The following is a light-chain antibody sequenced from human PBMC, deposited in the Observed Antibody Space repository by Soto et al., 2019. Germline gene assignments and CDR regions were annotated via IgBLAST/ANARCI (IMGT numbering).Light chain of an antibody. CDR3: QQVNSSPPWT. CDR2: AAS. J-gene: IGKJ1*01. V-gene: IGKV1-12*01. CDR1: QDIRTW. Sequence: SQMTQSPSSVSASVGDRVTITCQASQDIRTWLAWYQQQPGKAPKLLIYAASSLQSGVPSRFSGSGSGTDFTLTISSLQPEDSATYHCQQVNSSPPWTFGQGTKVDI.